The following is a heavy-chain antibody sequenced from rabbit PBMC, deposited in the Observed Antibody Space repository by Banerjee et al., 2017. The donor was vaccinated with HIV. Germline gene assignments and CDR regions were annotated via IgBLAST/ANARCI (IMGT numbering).Heavy chain of an antibody. CDR3: ARDLAGVTGWNFGL. J-gene: IGHJ6*01. Sequence: QSLEESGGDLVKPGRSLTLTCTASGFSFSDKYVMCWVRQAPGKGLEWIACIYAGSSGGPYYASWAKSRFTISKTSSTTVTLQMTSLTAADTATYFCARDLAGVTGWNFGLWGPGTLVTVS. CDR1: GFSFSDKYV. V-gene: IGHV1S40*01. D-gene: IGHD4-1*01. CDR2: IYAGSSGGP.